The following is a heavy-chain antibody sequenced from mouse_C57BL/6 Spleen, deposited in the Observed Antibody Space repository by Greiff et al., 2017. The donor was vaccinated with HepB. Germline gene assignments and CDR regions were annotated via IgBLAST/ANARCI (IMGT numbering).Heavy chain of an antibody. CDR3: ARWYYGSSSDY. Sequence: QVQLKQSGAELVKPGASVKISCKASGYAFSSYWMNWVKQRPGKGLEWIGQIYPGDGDTNYNGKFKGKATLTADKSSSTAYMQLSSLTSEDSAVYFCARWYYGSSSDYWGQGTTLTVSS. CDR2: IYPGDGDT. CDR1: GYAFSSYW. J-gene: IGHJ2*01. V-gene: IGHV1-80*01. D-gene: IGHD1-1*01.